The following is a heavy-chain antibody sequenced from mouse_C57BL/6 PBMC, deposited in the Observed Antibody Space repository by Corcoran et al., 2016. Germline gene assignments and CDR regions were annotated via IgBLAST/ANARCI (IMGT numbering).Heavy chain of an antibody. J-gene: IGHJ2*01. CDR1: GYSITSGYY. D-gene: IGHD1-1*01. Sequence: DVQLHESGPGLVNPSQSLSLTCSVTGYSITSGYYWNWIRQFPGNKLEWMGYISYDGSNNYNPSLKNRISIPRDTSKNQFSLKLNSVTTEDTATYCCARAYGRTPCDYWGQGTTLTVSS. V-gene: IGHV3-6*01. CDR3: ARAYGRTPCDY. CDR2: ISYDGSN.